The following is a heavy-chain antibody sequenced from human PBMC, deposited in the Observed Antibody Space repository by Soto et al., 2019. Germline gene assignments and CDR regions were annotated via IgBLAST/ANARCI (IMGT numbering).Heavy chain of an antibody. J-gene: IGHJ4*02. CDR1: GFIFSDFA. V-gene: IGHV3-33*01. D-gene: IGHD6-6*01. Sequence: GGSLRLSCAASGFIFSDFAMHWARQAPGKGLEWVAEIWYDGGNEYYGDSVKGRFTISRDNSKNTLYLQLNSLRAEDTAVYYCARVPEAGRPLFDYWGQGALVTVSS. CDR3: ARVPEAGRPLFDY. CDR2: IWYDGGNE.